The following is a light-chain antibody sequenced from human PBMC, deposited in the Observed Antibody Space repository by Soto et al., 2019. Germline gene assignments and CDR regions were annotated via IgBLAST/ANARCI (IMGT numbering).Light chain of an antibody. J-gene: IGKJ4*01. CDR3: QQSYINPLT. Sequence: DIQMTQSPSSLSASVGDRVTITCRASETIRNYLNWYQQKPGKAPKLLIYTTFTLESGVPSRFSGSGSGTDFTLTITSLQPGDFATYYCQQSYINPLTFGGGTKVEIK. CDR2: TTF. V-gene: IGKV1-39*01. CDR1: ETIRNY.